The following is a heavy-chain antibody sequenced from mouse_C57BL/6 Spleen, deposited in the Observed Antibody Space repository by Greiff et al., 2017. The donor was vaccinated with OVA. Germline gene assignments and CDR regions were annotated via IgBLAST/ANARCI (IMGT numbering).Heavy chain of an antibody. CDR3: ERLTRYFDV. CDR2: ILPGSGST. V-gene: IGHV1-9*01. Sequence: QVQLQQSGAELMKPGASVKLSCKATGYTFTGYWIEWVKQRPGHGLEWIGEILPGSGSTNYNEKFKGKATFTADTSSNKAYMKLSNMTAKDTAIYYRERLTRYFDVWGTGTTVTVSS. CDR1: GYTFTGYW. J-gene: IGHJ1*03.